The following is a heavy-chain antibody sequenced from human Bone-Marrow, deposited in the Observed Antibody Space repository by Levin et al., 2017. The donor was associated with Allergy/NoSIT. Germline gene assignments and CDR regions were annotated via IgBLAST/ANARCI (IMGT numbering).Heavy chain of an antibody. V-gene: IGHV4-38-2*02. CDR2: IYHSGST. J-gene: IGHJ4*02. CDR3: ARDLSTKRNWHFDY. CDR1: GSSISSGYY. Sequence: SETLSLTCAVSGSSISSGYYWGWIRQPPGKGLEWIGSIYHSGSTYYNPSLKSRVTISVDTSKNQFSLKLSSVTAADTAVYYCARDLSTKRNWHFDYWGQGTLVTVSS. D-gene: IGHD1-20*01.